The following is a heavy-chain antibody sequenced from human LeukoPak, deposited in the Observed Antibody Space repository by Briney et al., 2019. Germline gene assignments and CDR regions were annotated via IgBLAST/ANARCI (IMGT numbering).Heavy chain of an antibody. CDR2: IIPIFGAA. CDR3: ARGRGDFWSGYYTTLGDDYGMDV. V-gene: IGHV1-69*13. CDR1: GGTFSSYA. J-gene: IGHJ6*02. Sequence: SVKVSCKASGGTFSSYAISWVRQAPGQGLEWMGGIIPIFGAANYAQKFQGRVTITADESTSTAYMELSSLRSEDTAVYYCARGRGDFWSGYYTTLGDDYGMDVWGQGTTVTVSS. D-gene: IGHD3-3*01.